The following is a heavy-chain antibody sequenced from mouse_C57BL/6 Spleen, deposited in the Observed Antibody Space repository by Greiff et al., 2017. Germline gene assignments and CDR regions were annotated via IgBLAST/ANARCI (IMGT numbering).Heavy chain of an antibody. J-gene: IGHJ4*01. Sequence: EVQLQQSGPGLVKPSQSLSLTCSVTGYSITSGYYWNWIRQFPGNKLEWMGYIRYDGSNNYNPSLKNRISIPRDTSKNQFFLKLNSVTTEDTATYYWARIYDGYYDDAMDYWGQGTSVTVSS. V-gene: IGHV3-6*01. CDR3: ARIYDGYYDDAMDY. CDR2: IRYDGSN. CDR1: GYSITSGYY. D-gene: IGHD2-3*01.